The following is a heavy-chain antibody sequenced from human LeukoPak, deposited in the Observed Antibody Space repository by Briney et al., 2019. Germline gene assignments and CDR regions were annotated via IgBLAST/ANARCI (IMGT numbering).Heavy chain of an antibody. CDR3: ARGPALSGRYTHFDY. D-gene: IGHD1-26*01. CDR2: ISYDGSNK. Sequence: GGSLRLSCAASGFTFSSYAMHWVRQAPGKGLEWVAVISYDGSNKYYADSVKGRFTISRDNSKNTLYLQMNSLRTEDTAVYYCARGPALSGRYTHFDYWGQGTLVTVSS. J-gene: IGHJ4*02. CDR1: GFTFSSYA. V-gene: IGHV3-30*01.